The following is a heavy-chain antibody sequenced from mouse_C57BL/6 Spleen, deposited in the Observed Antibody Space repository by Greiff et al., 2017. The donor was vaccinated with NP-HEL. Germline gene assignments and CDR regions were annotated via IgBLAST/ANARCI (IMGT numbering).Heavy chain of an antibody. CDR3: ARGGGLREGYFDV. D-gene: IGHD2-4*01. J-gene: IGHJ1*03. CDR1: GYAFSSSW. V-gene: IGHV1-82*01. Sequence: QVQLQQSGPELVKPGASVKISCKASGYAFSSSWMNWVKQRPGKGLEWIGRIYPGDGDTNYNGKFKGKATLTADKSSSTAYMQLSSLTSEYSAVYFCARGGGLREGYFDVWGTGTTVTVSS. CDR2: IYPGDGDT.